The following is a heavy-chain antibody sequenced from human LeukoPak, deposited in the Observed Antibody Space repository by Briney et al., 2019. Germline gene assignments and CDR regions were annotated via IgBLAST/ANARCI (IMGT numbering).Heavy chain of an antibody. CDR1: GYTFTSYG. J-gene: IGHJ4*02. CDR2: ISAYNGNT. D-gene: IGHD3-22*01. V-gene: IGHV1-18*01. CDR3: ARVRGYYDSSGPRDY. Sequence: ASVKVSCKASGYTFTSYGISWVRQAPGQRLEWMGWISAYNGNTNYAQKLQGRVTMTTDTSTSTAYMELRSLRSDDTAVYYCARVRGYYDSSGPRDYWGQGTLVTVSS.